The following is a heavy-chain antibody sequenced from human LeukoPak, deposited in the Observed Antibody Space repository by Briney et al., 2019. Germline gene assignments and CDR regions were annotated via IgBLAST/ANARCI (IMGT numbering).Heavy chain of an antibody. Sequence: SETLSLTCTVSGGSISSSSYYWGWIRQPPGKGLEWIGSIYYSGSTYYNPSLKSRVTISVDTSKNQFSLKLSSVTAADTAVYYCAGHVYYYDSSGSPFFFDYWGQGTLVTVSS. CDR2: IYYSGST. V-gene: IGHV4-39*07. CDR1: GGSISSSSYY. J-gene: IGHJ4*02. CDR3: AGHVYYYDSSGSPFFFDY. D-gene: IGHD3-22*01.